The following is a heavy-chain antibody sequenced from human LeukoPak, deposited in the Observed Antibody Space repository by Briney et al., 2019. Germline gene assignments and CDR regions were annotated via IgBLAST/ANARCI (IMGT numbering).Heavy chain of an antibody. Sequence: ASVKVSCKVSAFTLSELSMHWGRQAPGHGLEWVGGVDPARRQFIYGQFYRARVILTEDGSTNTAFMEVTSMRPDDTAVYYGATGVICATTTCPGYRTCYFFMDVWGEGTAVTVSS. V-gene: IGHV1-24*01. CDR2: VDPARRQF. D-gene: IGHD6-25*01. CDR1: AFTLSELS. J-gene: IGHJ6*03. CDR3: ATGVICATTTCPGYRTCYFFMDV.